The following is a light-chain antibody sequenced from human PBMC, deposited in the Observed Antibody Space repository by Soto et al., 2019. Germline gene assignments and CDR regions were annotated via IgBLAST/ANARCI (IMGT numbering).Light chain of an antibody. CDR3: TSWTTSTTMI. CDR2: DVN. Sequence: QSVLAQPASVSGSPGQSITISCTGTRSDIGAHNFVSWYQQHPGEAPKLTLYDVNIRPSGVSNRFSGSKSGNTASLTISGLQAEDEADYYCTSWTTSTTMIFGG. CDR1: RSDIGAHNF. V-gene: IGLV2-14*03. J-gene: IGLJ2*01.